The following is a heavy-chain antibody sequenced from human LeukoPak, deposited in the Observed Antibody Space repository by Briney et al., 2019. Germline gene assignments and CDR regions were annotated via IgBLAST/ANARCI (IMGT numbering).Heavy chain of an antibody. V-gene: IGHV1-46*01. CDR1: GYTFTSYY. CDR3: ARGGLPARSWFDP. Sequence: ASVNVSFKSSGYTFTSYYMNWVRQAPGQGLEWMGIINPSSGRTTYAQKFQGRVTMTRDTSTSTVYMELTSLRSEDTAVFYCARGGLPARSWFDPWGQGTLVTVSS. J-gene: IGHJ5*02. D-gene: IGHD3/OR15-3a*01. CDR2: INPSSGRT.